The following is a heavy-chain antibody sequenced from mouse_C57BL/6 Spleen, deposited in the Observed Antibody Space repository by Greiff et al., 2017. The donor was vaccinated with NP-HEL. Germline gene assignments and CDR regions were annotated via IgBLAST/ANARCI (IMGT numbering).Heavy chain of an antibody. D-gene: IGHD2-5*01. J-gene: IGHJ2*01. CDR3: ARDYSNFFYFDY. Sequence: QVQLQQPGAELVKSGASVKLSCKASGYTFTSYWMHWVKQRPGRGLEWIGRIDPNSGGTKYNEKFKSKATLTVDKPSSTAYMQLSSLTSEDSAVYYCARDYSNFFYFDYWGQGTTLTVSS. CDR1: GYTFTSYW. V-gene: IGHV1-72*01. CDR2: IDPNSGGT.